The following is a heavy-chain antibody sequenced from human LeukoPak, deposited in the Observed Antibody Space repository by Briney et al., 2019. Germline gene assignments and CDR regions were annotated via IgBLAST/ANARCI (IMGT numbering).Heavy chain of an antibody. J-gene: IGHJ4*02. CDR3: ATLVARTRFDY. V-gene: IGHV3-7*01. D-gene: IGHD5-12*01. CDR1: GFTFSSYW. CDR2: IKQDGSEK. Sequence: GGSLRLSCSAPGFTFSSYWMSWVRQAPGKGLEWVANIKQDGSEKYYVDSVKGRFTISRDNAKNSLYLQMSSLRADDMAVYYCATLVARTRFDYWGQGTLVTVSS.